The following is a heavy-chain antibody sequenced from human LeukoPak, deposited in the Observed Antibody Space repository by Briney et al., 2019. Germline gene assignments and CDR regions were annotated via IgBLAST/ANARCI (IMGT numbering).Heavy chain of an antibody. D-gene: IGHD5-12*01. CDR2: IKSKTDGGTT. J-gene: IGHJ4*02. CDR3: TTGSGYDLIFDY. CDR1: GFTFSNAW. Sequence: PGGSLRLSCAASGFTFSNAWMSWVRQAPGKGLEWVGRIKSKTDGGTTDYAAPVKGRFTISRDDSKNTLYLQMNSLKTEDTAVYYCTTGSGYDLIFDYWGQGTLVTVSS. V-gene: IGHV3-15*01.